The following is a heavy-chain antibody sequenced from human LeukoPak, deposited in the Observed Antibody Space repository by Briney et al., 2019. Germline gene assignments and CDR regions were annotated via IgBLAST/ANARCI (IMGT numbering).Heavy chain of an antibody. J-gene: IGHJ4*02. Sequence: GGSLRLSCAASGFTFSSYSMNWVRQAPGKGLEWVSSISSSSSYIYYADSVKGRFTISRDNSKNTLYLQMNSLRAEDTAVYYCAISGYSYGSFDYWGQGTLVTVSS. CDR3: AISGYSYGSFDY. CDR2: ISSSSSYI. CDR1: GFTFSSYS. D-gene: IGHD5-18*01. V-gene: IGHV3-21*04.